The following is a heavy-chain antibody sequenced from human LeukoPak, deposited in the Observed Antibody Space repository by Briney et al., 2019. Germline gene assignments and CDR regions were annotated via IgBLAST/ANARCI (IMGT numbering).Heavy chain of an antibody. CDR3: ARGAPHYYYDSSGYFDY. CDR1: GFTFSSYW. D-gene: IGHD3-22*01. J-gene: IGHJ4*02. Sequence: GGSLRLSCAASGFTFSSYWMSWVRQAPGKGLEWVANIKQDGSEKYYVDSVKGRFTISRDNAKNSLYLQMNSLRAEDTAVYYCARGAPHYYYDSSGYFDYWGQGTLVTVSS. CDR2: IKQDGSEK. V-gene: IGHV3-7*01.